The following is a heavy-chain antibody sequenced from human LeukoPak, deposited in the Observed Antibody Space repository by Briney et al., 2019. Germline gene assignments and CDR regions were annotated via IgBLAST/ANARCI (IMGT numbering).Heavy chain of an antibody. CDR2: ISSSSSTI. Sequence: GGSLRLSCAASGFTFSSYSMNWVRQAPGKGLEWVSYISSSSSTIYYADSVKGRFTISRDNAKDSLYLQMNSLRDEDTAVYYCARERGRYSSSWYVENWFDPWGQGTLVTVSS. J-gene: IGHJ5*02. D-gene: IGHD6-13*01. V-gene: IGHV3-48*02. CDR1: GFTFSSYS. CDR3: ARERGRYSSSWYVENWFDP.